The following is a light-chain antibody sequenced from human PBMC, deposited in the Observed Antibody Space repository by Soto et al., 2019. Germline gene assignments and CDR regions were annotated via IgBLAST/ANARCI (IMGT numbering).Light chain of an antibody. Sequence: EVVLTQSPLSLPVTLGQPASISCRSSQSLIHRDGSTYLSWFQQRPGQSPRRLIYEVSDRDSGVSDRFSVIVAATDFTIKISRVEVEDGGVYYCIEATLWPCTFGPGTKVDIK. CDR2: EVS. CDR3: IEATLWPCT. V-gene: IGKV2-30*02. J-gene: IGKJ1*01. CDR1: QSLIHRDGSTY.